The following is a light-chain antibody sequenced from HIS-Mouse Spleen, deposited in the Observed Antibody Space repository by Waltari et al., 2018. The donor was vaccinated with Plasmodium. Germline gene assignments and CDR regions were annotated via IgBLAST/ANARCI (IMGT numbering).Light chain of an antibody. Sequence: DIQMTQSPSSLSASVGDRDTITCRASQSIRSYLNWYQQKPGKAPKLLIYAASSLQSGVPSRFSGSGSGTDFTLTISSLQPEDFATYYCQQSYSTPGTFGGGTKVEIK. J-gene: IGKJ4*01. V-gene: IGKV1-39*01. CDR2: AAS. CDR3: QQSYSTPGT. CDR1: QSIRSY.